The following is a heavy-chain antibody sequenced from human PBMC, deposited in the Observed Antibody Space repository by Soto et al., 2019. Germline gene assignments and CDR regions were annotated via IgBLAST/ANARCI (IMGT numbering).Heavy chain of an antibody. Sequence: AAVMCSFKESGYTFSSYYIHWVRQAPGQGLEWLGVINPGGDSAGYAQNFKGRVTMTRDTSTSTVYMEVSSLGSEDTAVYYCARGRQGSWGQGTLVPVSS. J-gene: IGHJ5*02. CDR2: INPGGDSA. CDR1: GYTFSSYY. CDR3: ARGRQGS. V-gene: IGHV1-46*01.